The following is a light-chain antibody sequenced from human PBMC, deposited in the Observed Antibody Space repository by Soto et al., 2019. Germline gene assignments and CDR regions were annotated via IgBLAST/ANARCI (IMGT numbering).Light chain of an antibody. CDR1: QGISSY. V-gene: IGKV1-8*01. CDR2: AAS. CDR3: QQYNSYSYT. J-gene: IGKJ2*01. Sequence: TGDRVTITCRASQGISSYLAWYQQKPGKAPKLLIYAASTLQSGVPSRFSGSGSGTEFTLTISSLQPDDFATYYCQQYNSYSYTFGQGTKVDIK.